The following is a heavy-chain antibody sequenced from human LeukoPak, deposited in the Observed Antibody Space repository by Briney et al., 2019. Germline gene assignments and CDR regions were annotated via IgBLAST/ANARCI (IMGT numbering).Heavy chain of an antibody. CDR2: INHSGST. V-gene: IGHV4-34*01. J-gene: IGHJ4*02. CDR1: GGSFSGYY. D-gene: IGHD1/OR15-1a*01. CDR3: AGRLLGHSRGGPPVDY. Sequence: KPSETLSLTCAVSGGSFSGYYWSWIRQPPGKGLEWIGEINHSGSTNYSPSLKSRVTISVDTSKNQFSLKLSSVTAADTAVYYCAGRLLGHSRGGPPVDYWGQGTLVTVSS.